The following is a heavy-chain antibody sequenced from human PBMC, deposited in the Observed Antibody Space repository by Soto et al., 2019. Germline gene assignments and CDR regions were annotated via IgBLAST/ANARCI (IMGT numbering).Heavy chain of an antibody. CDR3: ASRNFKMATKIGDWFDP. CDR2: IDPSDSYT. J-gene: IGHJ5*02. D-gene: IGHD5-12*01. Sequence: GESLKISCKGSGYSFTSYWISWVRQMPGKGLEWMGRIDPSDSYTNYSPSFQGHVTISADKSISTAYLQWSSLKASDTAMYYCASRNFKMATKIGDWFDPWGQGTLVTVSS. V-gene: IGHV5-10-1*01. CDR1: GYSFTSYW.